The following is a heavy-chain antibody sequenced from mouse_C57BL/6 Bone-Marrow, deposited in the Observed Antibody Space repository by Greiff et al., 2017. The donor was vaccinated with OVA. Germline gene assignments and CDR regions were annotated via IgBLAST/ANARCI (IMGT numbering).Heavy chain of an antibody. CDR2: IDPETGGT. V-gene: IGHV1-15*01. D-gene: IGHD2-2*01. CDR3: TREGEVTTDY. J-gene: IGHJ2*01. Sequence: VKVVESGAELVRPGASVTLSCKASGYTFTDYEMHWVKQTPVHGLEWIGAIDPETGGTAYNQKFKGKAILTADKSSSTAYMELRSLTSEDSAVYYCTREGEVTTDYWGQGTTLTVSS. CDR1: GYTFTDYE.